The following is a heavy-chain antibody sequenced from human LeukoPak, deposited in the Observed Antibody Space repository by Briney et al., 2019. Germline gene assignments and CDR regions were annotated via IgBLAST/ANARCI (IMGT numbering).Heavy chain of an antibody. Sequence: ASVKVSCKASGYTFTSYGISWVRQAPGQGLEWMGWISAYNGNTNYAQTLQGRVTMTTDTSTSTAYMEVRSLRTHDTAVYYCARGDHCSSTSCYGITVDYYYYYGMDVWGQGTTVTVSS. CDR3: ARGDHCSSTSCYGITVDYYYYYGMDV. D-gene: IGHD2-2*01. V-gene: IGHV1-18*01. J-gene: IGHJ6*02. CDR1: GYTFTSYG. CDR2: ISAYNGNT.